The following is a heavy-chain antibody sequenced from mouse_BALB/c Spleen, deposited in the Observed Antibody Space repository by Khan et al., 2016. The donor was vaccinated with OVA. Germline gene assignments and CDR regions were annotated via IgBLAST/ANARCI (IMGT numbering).Heavy chain of an antibody. Sequence: EVQLQESGPELVEPGASVKMSCKASGYTFTNYVMHWVKQKPGQGLEWIGYINPYNAGTRYNEKFKGKATLTSDISSTTAYMELRSLTSEDSAVYYWSREASSWDFSLPYWGQGTLVTVSA. CDR1: GYTFTNYV. V-gene: IGHV1S136*01. CDR3: SREASSWDFSLPY. CDR2: INPYNAGT. D-gene: IGHD4-1*01. J-gene: IGHJ3*01.